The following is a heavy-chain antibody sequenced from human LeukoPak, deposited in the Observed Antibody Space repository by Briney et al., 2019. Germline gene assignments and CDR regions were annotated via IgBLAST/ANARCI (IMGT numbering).Heavy chain of an antibody. J-gene: IGHJ5*02. CDR3: ARRGCSSTSCYGRNWFDP. CDR2: IIPIFGTA. V-gene: IGHV1-69*05. CDR1: GGTFSSYA. Sequence: SVKVSCKASGGTFSSYAISWVRQAPGQGLEWMGGIIPIFGTANYAQKFQGRVTITTDESTSTAYMELSSLRSEDTAVYYCARRGCSSTSCYGRNWFDPWGQGTLVTVSS. D-gene: IGHD2-2*01.